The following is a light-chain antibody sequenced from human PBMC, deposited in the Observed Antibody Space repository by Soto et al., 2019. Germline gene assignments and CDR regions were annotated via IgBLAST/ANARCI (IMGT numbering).Light chain of an antibody. CDR2: AAS. J-gene: IGKJ5*01. V-gene: IGKV3-20*01. Sequence: EILLTQSPGTPSLSPGDAATLSCRASRSISGTYFAWYQQKSGQAPRLLIYAASSRATGIPDRFSGSGPGTEFSLTISRMETEDFAMYYCQQYGGSPPITFGRGTRLEIK. CDR3: QQYGGSPPIT. CDR1: RSISGTY.